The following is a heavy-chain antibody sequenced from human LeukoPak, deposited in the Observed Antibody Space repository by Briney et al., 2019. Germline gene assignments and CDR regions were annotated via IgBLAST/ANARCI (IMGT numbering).Heavy chain of an antibody. Sequence: QTGGSLRLSCSASGFTFSSYSMNWVRQAPGKGLEWVSYISSSSTTIYYADSVKGRFTISRDNAKNSLYLQMNSLRDADTAVYYCARGPYKDFWSGYSDYWGQGTLVTVSS. D-gene: IGHD3-3*01. CDR1: GFTFSSYS. CDR3: ARGPYKDFWSGYSDY. CDR2: ISSSSTTI. V-gene: IGHV3-48*02. J-gene: IGHJ4*02.